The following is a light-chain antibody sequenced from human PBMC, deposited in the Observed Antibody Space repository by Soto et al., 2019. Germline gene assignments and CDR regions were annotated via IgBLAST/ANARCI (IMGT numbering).Light chain of an antibody. CDR1: SSDVGGYNY. V-gene: IGLV2-11*01. CDR2: DVT. J-gene: IGLJ1*01. CDR3: SSYVGSSNV. Sequence: QSVLTQPRSVSGSPGQSVTISCTGTSSDVGGYNYVSWCQQYPGKPPKVMIYDVTKRPSGVPDRFSGSKSGNTASLTISGLQAEAEADYYCSSYVGSSNVFGTGTKVTVL.